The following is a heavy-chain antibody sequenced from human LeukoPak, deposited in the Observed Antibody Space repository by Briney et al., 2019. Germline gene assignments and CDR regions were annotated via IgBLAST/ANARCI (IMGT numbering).Heavy chain of an antibody. D-gene: IGHD3-16*02. CDR1: GGSFSGYY. Sequence: SGTLSLTCAVYGGSFSGYYWSWIRQPPGKGLEWIGEIIHSGSTNYNPSLKSRVTISVDTSKNQFSLKLSSVTAADTAVYYCAREGYYDYVWGSYRPSYFDYWGQGTLVLVSS. J-gene: IGHJ4*02. V-gene: IGHV4-34*12. CDR2: IIHSGST. CDR3: AREGYYDYVWGSYRPSYFDY.